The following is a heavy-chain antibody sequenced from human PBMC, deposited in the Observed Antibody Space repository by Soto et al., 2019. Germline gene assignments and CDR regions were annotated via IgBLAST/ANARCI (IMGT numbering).Heavy chain of an antibody. J-gene: IGHJ4*02. V-gene: IGHV3-30-3*01. Sequence: QVQLVESGGGVVQPGRSLRLSCAASGFTFSSYAMHWVRQAPGKGLEWVAVISYDGSNKYYADSVKGRFTISRDNSKNTLYLQMNSLRAEDTAVYYCAREGYRWDYWGQGTLVTVSS. D-gene: IGHD3-16*02. CDR2: ISYDGSNK. CDR1: GFTFSSYA. CDR3: AREGYRWDY.